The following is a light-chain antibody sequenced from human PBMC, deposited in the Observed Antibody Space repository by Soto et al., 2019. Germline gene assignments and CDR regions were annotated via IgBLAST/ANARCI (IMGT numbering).Light chain of an antibody. Sequence: QSVLTQPPSVAGAPGQRGTISCTGSRSNIGAGYDVHWYQQLPGTAPKLLIYGNNNRPSGVPDRFSGSKSGTSASLAITGLQAEDEADYDCQSYDSSLSSYVFGTGTKLTVL. J-gene: IGLJ1*01. CDR1: RSNIGAGYD. CDR2: GNN. CDR3: QSYDSSLSSYV. V-gene: IGLV1-40*01.